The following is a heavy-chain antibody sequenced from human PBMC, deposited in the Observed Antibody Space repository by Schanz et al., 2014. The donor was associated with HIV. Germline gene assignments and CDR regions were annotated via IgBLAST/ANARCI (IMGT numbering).Heavy chain of an antibody. CDR3: AREVVEYYYDSSGYFDY. J-gene: IGHJ4*02. D-gene: IGHD3-22*01. CDR1: GFSFSSHG. Sequence: VQLVESGGGVVQPGKSLRLSCAASGFSFSSHGMHWVRQAPGKGLEWVAVIWYDGTDKYYAGSVKGRFTISRDNSQNTMYLQMNRLRAEDTAVYYCAREVVEYYYDSSGYFDYWGQGTLVTVSS. CDR2: IWYDGTDK. V-gene: IGHV3-33*08.